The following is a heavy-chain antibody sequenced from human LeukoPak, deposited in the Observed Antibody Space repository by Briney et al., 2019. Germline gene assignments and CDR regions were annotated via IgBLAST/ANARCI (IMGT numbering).Heavy chain of an antibody. CDR3: ARDLGGFESWENAFDI. CDR2: ISGSGSTI. D-gene: IGHD1-26*01. J-gene: IGHJ3*02. Sequence: GGSLRLSCAASGFTFSSYEMNWVRQAPGKGLEWVSYISGSGSTIYYADSVKGRFTISRDNAKNSLYLQMNSPRAEDTAVYYCARDLGGFESWENAFDIWGQGTMVTVSS. V-gene: IGHV3-48*03. CDR1: GFTFSSYE.